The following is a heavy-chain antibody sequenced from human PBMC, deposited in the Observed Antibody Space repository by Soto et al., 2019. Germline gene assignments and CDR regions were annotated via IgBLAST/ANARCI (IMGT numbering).Heavy chain of an antibody. CDR3: ARGGPDYYDSSGYPDY. V-gene: IGHV3-33*01. CDR1: GFTFSSYG. CDR2: IWYDGSNK. D-gene: IGHD3-22*01. J-gene: IGHJ4*02. Sequence: GGSLRLCCAASGFTFSSYGMHWVRQAPGKGLEWVAVIWYDGSNKYYADSVKGRFTISGDNSKNTLYLQMNSPRAEDTAVYYCARGGPDYYDSSGYPDYWGQGTLVTVSS.